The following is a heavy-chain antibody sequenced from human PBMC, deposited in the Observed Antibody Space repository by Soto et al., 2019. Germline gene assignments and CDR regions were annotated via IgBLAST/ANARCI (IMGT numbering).Heavy chain of an antibody. CDR1: GYTFTSYG. D-gene: IGHD3-16*02. CDR3: ARVVVDMITFGGVIVTGLDY. Sequence: ASVKVSCKVSGYTFTSYGISWVRQAPGQGLEWMGWISAYNGNTNYAQKLQGRVTMTTDTSTSTAYMELRSLRSDDTAVYYCARVVVDMITFGGVIVTGLDYWGQGTLVTVSS. CDR2: ISAYNGNT. J-gene: IGHJ4*02. V-gene: IGHV1-18*04.